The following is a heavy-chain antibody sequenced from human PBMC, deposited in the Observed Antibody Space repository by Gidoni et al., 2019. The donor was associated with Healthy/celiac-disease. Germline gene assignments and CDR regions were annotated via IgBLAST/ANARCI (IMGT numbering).Heavy chain of an antibody. Sequence: QVQLQQWGAGLLKPSETLSLTCAVYGGSFSGYYWSWIRQPPGKGLEWIGEINHSGSTNYNPSLKSRVTISVDTSKNQFSLKLSSVTAADTAVYYCARVRRFGGAFDIWGQGTMVTVSS. CDR3: ARVRRFGGAFDI. V-gene: IGHV4-34*01. CDR2: INHSGST. D-gene: IGHD3-10*01. CDR1: GGSFSGYY. J-gene: IGHJ3*02.